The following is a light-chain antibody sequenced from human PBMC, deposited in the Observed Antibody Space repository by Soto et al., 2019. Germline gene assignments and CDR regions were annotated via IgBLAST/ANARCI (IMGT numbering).Light chain of an antibody. CDR1: SSDVGRYNY. V-gene: IGLV2-14*01. CDR2: EVT. J-gene: IGLJ1*01. CDR3: GSYTSTYVRI. Sequence: QSALTQPASVSGSPGQSITISCTGTSSDVGRYNYVSWYQQYPGRAPKLIIYEVTNRPSGVSDRFSGSKSGNVASLTISGLQAADEADYSCGSYTSTYVRIFGTGTKV.